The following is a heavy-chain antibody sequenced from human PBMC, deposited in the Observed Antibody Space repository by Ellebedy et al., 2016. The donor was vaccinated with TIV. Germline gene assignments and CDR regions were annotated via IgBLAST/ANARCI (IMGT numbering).Heavy chain of an antibody. J-gene: IGHJ3*02. CDR1: GFSVSG. D-gene: IGHD7-27*01. V-gene: IGHV3-74*01. CDR2: ITGDGSST. CDR3: ARPPPNTGGDAFDI. Sequence: GESLKISCATSGFSVSGMHWVRQAPGKGLVWVSRITGDGSSTAYADSVKGRFTISRDNAKNTLYLQMHSLRAEDTAVYYCARPPPNTGGDAFDIWGQGTIVTVSS.